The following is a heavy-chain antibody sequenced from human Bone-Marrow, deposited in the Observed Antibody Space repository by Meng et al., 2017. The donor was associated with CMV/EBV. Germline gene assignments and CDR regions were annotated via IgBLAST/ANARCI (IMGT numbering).Heavy chain of an antibody. D-gene: IGHD5-24*01. Sequence: GESLKISCAASGFTFSSYAMHWVRQAPGEGLEWVAVISYDGSNKYYADSVKGRFTISRDDSKNTVSLQMNNLRVDDTAVYYCAHRGRDGYDIHYFGLDVWGQGTTVTVSS. V-gene: IGHV3-30-3*01. J-gene: IGHJ6*02. CDR2: ISYDGSNK. CDR3: AHRGRDGYDIHYFGLDV. CDR1: GFTFSSYA.